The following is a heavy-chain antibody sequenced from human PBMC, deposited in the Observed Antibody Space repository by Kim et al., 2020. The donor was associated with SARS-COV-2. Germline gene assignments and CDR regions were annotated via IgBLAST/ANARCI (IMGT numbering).Heavy chain of an antibody. J-gene: IGHJ6*02. CDR3: ARDPYSGSYNYYGMDV. CDR2: ISSSGSTI. CDR1: GFTFSSYE. V-gene: IGHV3-48*03. D-gene: IGHD6-13*01. Sequence: GGSLRLSCAASGFTFSSYEMNWVRQAPGKGLAWVSYISSSGSTIYYADSVKGRFTISRDNAKNSLYLQMNTLRAEDTAVYYCARDPYSGSYNYYGMDVWGQGTTVTVSS.